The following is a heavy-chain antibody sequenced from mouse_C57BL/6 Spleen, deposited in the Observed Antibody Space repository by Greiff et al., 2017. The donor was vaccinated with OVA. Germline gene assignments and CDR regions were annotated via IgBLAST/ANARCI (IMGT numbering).Heavy chain of an antibody. V-gene: IGHV5-17*01. Sequence: EVKLVESGGGLVKPGGSLKLSCAASGFTFSDYGMHWVRQAPEKGLEWVAYISSGSSTIYYADTVKGRFTISRDNAKNTLFLQMTSLRSEDTAMYYCARRNYYYGSSDWYFDVWGTGTTVTVSS. CDR1: GFTFSDYG. J-gene: IGHJ1*03. CDR2: ISSGSSTI. CDR3: ARRNYYYGSSDWYFDV. D-gene: IGHD1-1*01.